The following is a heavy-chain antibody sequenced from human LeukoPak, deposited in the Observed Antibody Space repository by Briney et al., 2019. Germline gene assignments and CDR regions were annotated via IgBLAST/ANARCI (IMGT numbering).Heavy chain of an antibody. CDR3: ALGVTTLNAFDS. V-gene: IGHV3-48*02. CDR2: ISSSSSTI. D-gene: IGHD4-17*01. CDR1: GFTFSSYS. Sequence: GGSLRLSCAPSGFTFSSYSMNWVRQAPGKGLEWVSYISSSSSTIYYADSVKGRFTISRDNAKNSLYLQMNSLRDEDTAVYYCALGVTTLNAFDSWGQGTMVPVS. J-gene: IGHJ3*02.